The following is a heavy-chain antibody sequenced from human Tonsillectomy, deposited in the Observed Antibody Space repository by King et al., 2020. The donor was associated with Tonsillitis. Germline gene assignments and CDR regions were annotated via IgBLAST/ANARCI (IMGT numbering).Heavy chain of an antibody. CDR2: LSSRSSYT. J-gene: IGHJ4*02. D-gene: IGHD5-18*01. CDR3: VRAFFGYDSNGFYPMFHY. Sequence: VQLVESGGGLVKPGGSLRLSCEASGFAFSDYYMSWVRQAPGKGLEWISSLSSRSSYTNYADSVKGRFTISRDNAKKSLSLQMNNLRDGDTAVYYCVRAFFGYDSNGFYPMFHYWGQGTLVTVSS. V-gene: IGHV3-11*06. CDR1: GFAFSDYY.